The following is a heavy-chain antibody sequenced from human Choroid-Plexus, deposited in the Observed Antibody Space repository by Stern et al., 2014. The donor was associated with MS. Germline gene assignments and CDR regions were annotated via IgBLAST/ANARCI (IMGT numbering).Heavy chain of an antibody. J-gene: IGHJ5*02. CDR2: VSYDGSNK. CDR1: GFTFGSCA. V-gene: IGHV3-30*18. Sequence: VQLLESGGGVVRPGRPLRLSCVASGFTFGSCAMHWVRQAPGKGLEWVASVSYDGSNKNYADSVKGRFTISRDNSQNTLYMQMSSLRPEDTAVYYCAKDRQYLTYFFDHWGQGSLVTVSS. CDR3: AKDRQYLTYFFDH. D-gene: IGHD2/OR15-2a*01.